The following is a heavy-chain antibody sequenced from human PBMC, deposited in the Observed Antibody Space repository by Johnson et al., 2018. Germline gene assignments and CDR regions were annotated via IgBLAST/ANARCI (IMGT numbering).Heavy chain of an antibody. CDR1: GFTFHDYA. V-gene: IGHV3-20*04. J-gene: IGHJ6*03. CDR2: INFSGGST. Sequence: VQLVQSGGGVVRPGGSLRLSCAASGFTFHDYAMSWVRQAPGKGTEWVSGINFSGGSTGYADSVKGRFTISSDNAKKSLYLQMNSLRPDDTAVYYCAKDSGSGYSNYYYYMDGWGKGTTVTVSS. D-gene: IGHD3-22*01. CDR3: AKDSGSGYSNYYYYMDG.